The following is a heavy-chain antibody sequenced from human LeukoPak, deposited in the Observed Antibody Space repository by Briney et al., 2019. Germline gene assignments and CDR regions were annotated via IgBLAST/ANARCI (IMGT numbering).Heavy chain of an antibody. V-gene: IGHV4-39*01. Sequence: SETLSLTCTVSGGSISSSNHYWAWIRQPPGKGLEWIGSISYTGGTFYSPSLKSRVTLNVDASNNQFSLNLNTVTAADTAVYFCAREEASAADSWGQGTLVTVSS. CDR2: ISYTGGT. J-gene: IGHJ5*02. CDR3: AREEASAADS. D-gene: IGHD2-2*01. CDR1: GGSISSSNHY.